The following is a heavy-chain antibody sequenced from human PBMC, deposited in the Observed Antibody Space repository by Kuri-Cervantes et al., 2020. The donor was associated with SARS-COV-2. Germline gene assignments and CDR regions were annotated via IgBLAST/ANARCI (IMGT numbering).Heavy chain of an antibody. J-gene: IGHJ4*02. CDR2: IRSKAYGGTT. V-gene: IGHV3-49*04. CDR3: ARVFVSGNYPGAEFDY. CDR1: GFTFGDYA. D-gene: IGHD4-11*01. Sequence: GGSLRLSCTASGFTFGDYAMSWVRQAPGKGLEWVGFIRSKAYGGTTEYAASAKGRFTISRDDSKSIAYLQMNSLKTEDTAVYYCARVFVSGNYPGAEFDYWGQGTLVTVSS.